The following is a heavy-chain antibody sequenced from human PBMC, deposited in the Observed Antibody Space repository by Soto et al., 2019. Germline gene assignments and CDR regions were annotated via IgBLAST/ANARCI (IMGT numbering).Heavy chain of an antibody. Sequence: ASVNVSCKTSGYTFTSYDINWVRQAPGQGLEWVGWMNTNSDDTRSAQKFQGWVTVTRDTSTSTVYLDVSRLKSDGSAVYYCARELYDNGPSGLDVWGQGTTVTAP. CDR2: MNTNSDDT. D-gene: IGHD3-22*01. CDR1: GYTFTSYD. V-gene: IGHV1-2*04. J-gene: IGHJ6*02. CDR3: ARELYDNGPSGLDV.